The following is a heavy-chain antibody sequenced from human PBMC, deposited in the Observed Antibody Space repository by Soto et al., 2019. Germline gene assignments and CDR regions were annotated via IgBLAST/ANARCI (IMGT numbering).Heavy chain of an antibody. J-gene: IGHJ6*02. V-gene: IGHV1-18*01. CDR2: ISAYNGNT. Sequence: QVQLVQSGAAVKKPRASVKVSCKASGYTFTSYGFSWVRQAPGQGLEWMGWISAYNGNTNYAQKLQGRVTMTTDTSTSIAYMELRSLRSDDTAVYYCASYHLNSYYYGMDVWGQGTTVTVSS. CDR1: GYTFTSYG. CDR3: ASYHLNSYYYGMDV.